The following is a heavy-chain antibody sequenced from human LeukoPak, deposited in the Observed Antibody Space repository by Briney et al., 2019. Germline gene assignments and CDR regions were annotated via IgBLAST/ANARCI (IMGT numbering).Heavy chain of an antibody. V-gene: IGHV3-23*01. Sequence: GGSLRLSCAASGFTFSSYAMSWVRQAPGKGLEWVSAISGSGGSTYYADSVKGRFTISRDNSKNTLYLQMNSLRTEDTAVYYCAKLLWFGKLLGQGDAFDIWGQGTMVTVSS. CDR2: ISGSGGST. D-gene: IGHD3-10*01. J-gene: IGHJ3*02. CDR1: GFTFSSYA. CDR3: AKLLWFGKLLGQGDAFDI.